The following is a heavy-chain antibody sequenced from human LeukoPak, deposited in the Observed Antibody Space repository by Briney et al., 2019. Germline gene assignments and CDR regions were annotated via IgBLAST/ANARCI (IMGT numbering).Heavy chain of an antibody. CDR3: ARDSQRGWDDDAFDI. CDR2: IYSGGST. CDR1: GFTVSNNY. D-gene: IGHD6-19*01. V-gene: IGHV3-53*01. J-gene: IGHJ3*02. Sequence: GGSLRLSCAASGFTVSNNYMSWVRQAPGKGLEWVSIIYSGGSTYYADSVKGRFTISRDNAKNTLYLQMNSLRAEDTAVYYCARDSQRGWDDDAFDIWGQGTMVTVSS.